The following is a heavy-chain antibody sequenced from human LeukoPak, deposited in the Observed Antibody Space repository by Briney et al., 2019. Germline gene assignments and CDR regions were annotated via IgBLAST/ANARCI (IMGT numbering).Heavy chain of an antibody. Sequence: SETLSLTCTVSGGSISSSSYYWGWIRQPPGKGLEWIGSIYYSGSTYYNPSLKSRVTISVDTSKNQFSLKLSSVTAADTAVYYCAATYVSSGRLSIWGQGTLVTVSS. J-gene: IGHJ4*02. CDR2: IYYSGST. V-gene: IGHV4-39*01. CDR3: AATYVSSGRLSI. D-gene: IGHD6-19*01. CDR1: GGSISSSSYY.